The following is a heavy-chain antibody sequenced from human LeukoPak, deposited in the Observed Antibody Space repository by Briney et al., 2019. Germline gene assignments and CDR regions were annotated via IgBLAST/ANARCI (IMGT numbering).Heavy chain of an antibody. V-gene: IGHV4-4*07. D-gene: IGHD6-13*01. CDR1: GGSISSYY. Sequence: SETLSLTCTVSGGSISSYYWSWIRQPAGKGLEWIGRIYTSGSTNYNPSLKSRVTMSVDTSKTQFSLKLSSVTAADTAVYYCASAGYSSSWSARVGPAYYYYYGMDVWGHGTPVTVSS. J-gene: IGHJ6*02. CDR3: ASAGYSSSWSARVGPAYYYYYGMDV. CDR2: IYTSGST.